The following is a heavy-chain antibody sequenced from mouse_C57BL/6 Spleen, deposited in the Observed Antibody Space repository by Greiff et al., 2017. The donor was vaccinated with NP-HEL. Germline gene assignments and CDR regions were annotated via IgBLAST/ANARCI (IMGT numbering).Heavy chain of an antibody. V-gene: IGHV1-64*01. CDR3: ARDYYYGSSPSWFAY. J-gene: IGHJ3*01. CDR1: GYTFTSYW. D-gene: IGHD1-1*01. CDR2: IHPNSGST. Sequence: VQLQQPGAELVMPGASVKLSCKASGYTFTSYWMHWVKQRPGQGLEWIGMIHPNSGSTNYNEKFKSKATLTVDKSSSTAYMQLSSLTSEDSAVYYCARDYYYGSSPSWFAYWGQGTLVTVSA.